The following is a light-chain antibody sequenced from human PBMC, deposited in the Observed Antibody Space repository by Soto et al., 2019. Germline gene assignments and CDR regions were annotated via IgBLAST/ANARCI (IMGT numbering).Light chain of an antibody. CDR2: STS. Sequence: DIQLTQSPCFLSASVGARVSITCRVSQGPTTYLAWYQQKPGKAPRLLIYSTSTLQSGVPSRFSVSGSGTEFALTTGYLQPDDSATYYCQHLNTYLITFGQGTRLEIK. CDR1: QGPTTY. CDR3: QHLNTYLIT. V-gene: IGKV1-9*01. J-gene: IGKJ5*01.